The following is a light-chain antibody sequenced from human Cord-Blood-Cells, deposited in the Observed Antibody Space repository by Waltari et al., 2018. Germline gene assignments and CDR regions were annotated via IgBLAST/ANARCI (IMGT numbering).Light chain of an antibody. J-gene: IGLJ1*01. CDR3: SSYTSSSTLYV. V-gene: IGLV2-14*01. CDR1: SSDVGGYNY. Sequence: QSALTQPASVSGSPGQSITISCTGTSSDVGGYNYVSWYQQHPGKAPKLMIYDVSNRPSGVSSRFSGSKSGNTASLTISGLRAEDEADYYCSSYTSSSTLYVFGTGTKVTVL. CDR2: DVS.